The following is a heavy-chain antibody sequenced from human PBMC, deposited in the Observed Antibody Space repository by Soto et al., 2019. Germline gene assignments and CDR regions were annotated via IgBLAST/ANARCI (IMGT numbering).Heavy chain of an antibody. CDR3: ARETHYALDY. Sequence: SETLSLTCTVSGGSISSDYWSWIRQPPGTGLEWIGYIYYSGSTNYNPSLKSRVTISVDTSKNQFSLKLSSVTAADTAVYYCARETHYALDYWGQGTLVTVSS. V-gene: IGHV4-59*01. CDR1: GGSISSDY. J-gene: IGHJ4*02. CDR2: IYYSGST. D-gene: IGHD4-17*01.